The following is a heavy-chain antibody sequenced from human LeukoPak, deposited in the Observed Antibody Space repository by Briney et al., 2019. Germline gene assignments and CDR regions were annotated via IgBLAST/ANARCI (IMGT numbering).Heavy chain of an antibody. Sequence: TSETLSLTCTVSGGSISSGDYYWSWIRQPPGKGLEWIGYIYYSGSTYYNPSLKSRVTISVDTSKNQFSLKLSSVTAADTAVYYCARIYDSRRYYYYGMDVWGQGTTVTVSS. D-gene: IGHD3-22*01. J-gene: IGHJ6*02. CDR3: ARIYDSRRYYYYGMDV. V-gene: IGHV4-30-4*01. CDR1: GGSISSGDYY. CDR2: IYYSGST.